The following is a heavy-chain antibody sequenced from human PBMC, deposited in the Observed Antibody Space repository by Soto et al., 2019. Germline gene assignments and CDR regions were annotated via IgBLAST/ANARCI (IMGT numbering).Heavy chain of an antibody. D-gene: IGHD3-3*01. V-gene: IGHV4-39*01. CDR2: LYYGGST. CDR1: GGSITSTRYY. CDR3: APMEPHNDFWSANYYLDY. J-gene: IGHJ4*02. Sequence: QLQLQESGPGLVKPSETLSLTCAVSGGSITSTRYYWAWIRQPPGKGLEWIGTLYYGGSTYYNESLTSRLQIAVDPSTHQFSLRLRSVTAADAAVYFCAPMEPHNDFWSANYYLDYWGQGTLVTVSS.